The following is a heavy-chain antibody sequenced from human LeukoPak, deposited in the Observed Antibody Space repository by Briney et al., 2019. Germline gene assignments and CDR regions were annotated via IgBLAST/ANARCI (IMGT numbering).Heavy chain of an antibody. Sequence: SETLSLTCTVSGDSISSSTYYWGWIRQPPGKGLEWIGRIYYSGSTNFHPSLKSRVTISGDMSKNQLSLKLSSVTAADTAVYYCAGIRSGYIDYWGQGNLVTVSS. CDR2: IYYSGST. J-gene: IGHJ4*02. V-gene: IGHV4-39*07. CDR3: AGIRSGYIDY. CDR1: GDSISSSTYY. D-gene: IGHD3-3*01.